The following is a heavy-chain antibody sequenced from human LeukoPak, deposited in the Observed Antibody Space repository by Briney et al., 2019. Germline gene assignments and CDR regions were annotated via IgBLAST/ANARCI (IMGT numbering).Heavy chain of an antibody. V-gene: IGHV3-21*01. Sequence: TGGSLRLSCAASGFTFSSYNMNWVRQAPGKGLEWVSSISSSSSYIYYADSVKGRFTISRDNATTSLYLKMNSLRAEDTAVYYCARVGSGSSSYGYYYMDVWGKGTTVTVSS. J-gene: IGHJ6*03. CDR2: ISSSSSYI. D-gene: IGHD6-6*01. CDR1: GFTFSSYN. CDR3: ARVGSGSSSYGYYYMDV.